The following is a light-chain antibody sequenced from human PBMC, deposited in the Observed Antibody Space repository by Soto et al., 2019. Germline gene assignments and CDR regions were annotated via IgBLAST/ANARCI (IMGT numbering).Light chain of an antibody. CDR3: QQSDSSPWT. CDR2: TAS. V-gene: IGKV1-39*01. Sequence: DIQMTQSPSSLSASVGDRVTITCRASQSVSRNLDWYQQKPGKPPNLLIFTASSLQSGVPSRFSGSGSGTDFTLTISSLQPEDFATYYCQQSDSSPWTFGQGTKVEI. J-gene: IGKJ1*01. CDR1: QSVSRN.